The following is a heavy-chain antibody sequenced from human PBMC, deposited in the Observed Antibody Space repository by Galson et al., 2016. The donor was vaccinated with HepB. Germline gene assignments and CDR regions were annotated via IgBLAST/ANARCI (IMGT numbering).Heavy chain of an antibody. D-gene: IGHD3-3*01. V-gene: IGHV3-48*02. CDR2: IRGRSSTI. J-gene: IGHJ6*02. Sequence: SLRLSCAASGVSFSSYSMNWVRQVPGKGLEWVSYIRGRSSTIYYADSVKGRFTISRDNAKNSLYLQMDSLRDDDTAVYFCARDVLEWLHYGMDVWGQGTTVTVSS. CDR1: GVSFSSYS. CDR3: ARDVLEWLHYGMDV.